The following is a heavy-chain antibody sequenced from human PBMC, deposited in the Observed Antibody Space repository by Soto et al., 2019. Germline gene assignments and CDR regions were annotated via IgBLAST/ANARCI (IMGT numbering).Heavy chain of an antibody. D-gene: IGHD3-22*01. V-gene: IGHV4-39*01. CDR2: IYYSGGT. CDR1: GGSISSSSYY. CDR3: ARPSDDSSGYYQGNAFDI. J-gene: IGHJ3*02. Sequence: QLQLQESGPGLVKPSETLSLTCTVSGGSISSSSYYWGWIRQPPGKGLEWIGSIYYSGGTYYNPSLKSRVTISVDTSKNQFSLKLSSVTAADTAVYYCARPSDDSSGYYQGNAFDIWGQGTMVTVSS.